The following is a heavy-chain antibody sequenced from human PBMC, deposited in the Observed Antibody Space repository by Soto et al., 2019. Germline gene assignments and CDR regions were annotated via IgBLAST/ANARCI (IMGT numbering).Heavy chain of an antibody. D-gene: IGHD5-12*01. V-gene: IGHV4-4*02. CDR2: IYHSGST. Sequence: SETLSLTCAVSGGSISSSNWWSWVRQPPGKGLEWIGEIYHSGSTNYNPSLKSRVTISVDKSKNQFSLKLSSVTAADTAVYYCAREIMGDGYNWGYYYYGMDVWGQGTTVTVSS. J-gene: IGHJ6*02. CDR3: AREIMGDGYNWGYYYYGMDV. CDR1: GGSISSSNW.